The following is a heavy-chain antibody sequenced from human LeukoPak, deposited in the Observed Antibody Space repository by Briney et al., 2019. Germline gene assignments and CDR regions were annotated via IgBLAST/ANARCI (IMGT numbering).Heavy chain of an antibody. J-gene: IGHJ3*02. Sequence: GGSLRLSCAASGFTFRNYEMNWVRQAPGKGLEWVSFISSGGSTIHYADSVKGRFTISRDNSKNTLYLQMNSLRAEDTAVYYCAKRGDYDYVWGSYPWGAFDIWGQGTMVTVSS. V-gene: IGHV3-48*03. CDR1: GFTFRNYE. CDR3: AKRGDYDYVWGSYPWGAFDI. CDR2: ISSGGSTI. D-gene: IGHD3-16*02.